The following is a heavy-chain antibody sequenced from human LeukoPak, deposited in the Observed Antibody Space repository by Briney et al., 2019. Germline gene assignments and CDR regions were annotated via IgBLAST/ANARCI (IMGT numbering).Heavy chain of an antibody. CDR2: IYPANSNS. Sequence: GESLKISCQGFGYSFNNYWIDWVRLMPGKGLEWMGSIYPANSNSNFSPSVQDPVGISVDTSISPAYLQWNSLKASDTAMYYCARGSGKGGGDFDYWGQGTLVTVSS. CDR3: ARGSGKGGGDFDY. V-gene: IGHV5-51*01. D-gene: IGHD3-3*01. CDR1: GYSFNNYW. J-gene: IGHJ4*02.